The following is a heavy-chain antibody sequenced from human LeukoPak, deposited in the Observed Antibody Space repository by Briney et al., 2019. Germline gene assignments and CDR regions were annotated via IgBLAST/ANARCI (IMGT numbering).Heavy chain of an antibody. V-gene: IGHV3-23*01. CDR1: GITFNNYG. J-gene: IGHJ2*01. CDR2: ISGSGGST. CDR3: ASHYDILTGYYNYWYFDL. D-gene: IGHD3-9*01. Sequence: GGSLRLSCAASGITFNNYGFHWVRQAPGKGLEWVSGISGSGGSTYFADSVKGRFIISRDNSKNTVYLQMNSLRAEDTAVYYCASHYDILTGYYNYWYFDLWGRGTLVTVSS.